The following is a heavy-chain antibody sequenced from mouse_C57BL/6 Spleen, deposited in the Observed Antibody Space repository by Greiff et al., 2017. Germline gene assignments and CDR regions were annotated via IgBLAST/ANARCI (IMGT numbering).Heavy chain of an antibody. CDR2: IYPGGGDT. D-gene: IGHD1-1*01. J-gene: IGHJ1*03. CDR3: ALGYFGSRGYFDV. CDR1: GYAFSSSW. Sequence: VQLQQSGPELVKPGASVKISCKASGYAFSSSWMNWVKQRPGKGLEWIGRIYPGGGDTNYNGKFKGKATLTADKSSSTAYMQLSSLTSEDSAVXFCALGYFGSRGYFDVWGTGTTVTVSS. V-gene: IGHV1-82*01.